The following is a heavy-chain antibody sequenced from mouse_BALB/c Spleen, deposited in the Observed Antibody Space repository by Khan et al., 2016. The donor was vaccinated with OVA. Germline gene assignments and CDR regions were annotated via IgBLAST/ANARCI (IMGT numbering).Heavy chain of an antibody. J-gene: IGHJ4*01. CDR2: IWSDGST. CDR1: GFSLTNYG. CDR3: ARQPYYHYNIMDY. Sequence: QIQLVQSGPGLAAPSQSLSITCTISGFSLTNYGVHWVRQPPGKGLGWLVVIWSDGSTNYNSVLKSRLTVTKDNSQSQVFLKMNSLQTDDTAIYFCARQPYYHYNIMDYWGQGTSVTVSS. V-gene: IGHV2-6-1*01. D-gene: IGHD2-10*01.